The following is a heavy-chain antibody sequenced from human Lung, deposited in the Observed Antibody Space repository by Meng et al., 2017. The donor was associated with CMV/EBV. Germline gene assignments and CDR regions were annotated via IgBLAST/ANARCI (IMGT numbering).Heavy chain of an antibody. Sequence: GSXRLSXAASGFSFSSYAMNWVRQAPGRGLEWVSLIYSGGSDTYYVDSVKGRFTISRDDSKNTLYLQMHSLAADDTAIYYCAKVYTSTNWGYYYGMDVWGQGXTVTVSS. J-gene: IGHJ6*02. V-gene: IGHV3-23*03. CDR3: AKVYTSTNWGYYYGMDV. D-gene: IGHD2-2*01. CDR2: IYSGGSDT. CDR1: GFSFSSYA.